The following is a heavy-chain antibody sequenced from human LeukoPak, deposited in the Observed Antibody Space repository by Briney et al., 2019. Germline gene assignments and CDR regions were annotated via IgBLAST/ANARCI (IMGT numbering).Heavy chain of an antibody. CDR2: IYSGGST. J-gene: IGHJ4*02. V-gene: IGHV3-53*01. CDR1: GLTVSSSY. D-gene: IGHD6-19*01. CDR3: ARESVAVAGQPFDY. Sequence: PGGSLRLSCAASGLTVSSSYIRWVRQAPGKGLEWVSVIYSGGSTFYADSVKGRFTISRDNSRNTVYLQMNSLRVEDTAIYLCARESVAVAGQPFDYWGQGTLVTVSS.